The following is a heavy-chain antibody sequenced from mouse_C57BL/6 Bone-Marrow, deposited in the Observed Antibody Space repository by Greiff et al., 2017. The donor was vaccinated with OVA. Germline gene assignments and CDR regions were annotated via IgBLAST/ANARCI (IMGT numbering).Heavy chain of an antibody. D-gene: IGHD2-1*01. Sequence: QVQLQQSGAELARPGASVKLSCKASGYTFTSYGISWVKQRTGQGLEWIGEIYPRSGNTYYNEKFKGKATLTADKSSSTAYMQLSSLTSEDSAVYYCARTPFYYYFDYWGQGTTLTVSS. J-gene: IGHJ2*01. CDR1: GYTFTSYG. V-gene: IGHV1-81*01. CDR2: IYPRSGNT. CDR3: ARTPFYYYFDY.